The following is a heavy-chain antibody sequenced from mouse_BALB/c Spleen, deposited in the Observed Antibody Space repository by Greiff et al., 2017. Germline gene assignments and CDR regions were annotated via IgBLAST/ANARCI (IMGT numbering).Heavy chain of an antibody. J-gene: IGHJ4*01. D-gene: IGHD1-1*01. CDR2: IYPGNSDT. Sequence: VQLKESGTVLARPGASVKMSCKASGYTFTSYWMHWVKQRPGQGLEWIGAIYPGNSDTSYNQKFKGKAKLTAVTSTSTAYMELSSLTNEDSAVYYCTRSGATVVRYAMDYWGQGTSVTVSS. V-gene: IGHV1-5*01. CDR3: TRSGATVVRYAMDY. CDR1: GYTFTSYW.